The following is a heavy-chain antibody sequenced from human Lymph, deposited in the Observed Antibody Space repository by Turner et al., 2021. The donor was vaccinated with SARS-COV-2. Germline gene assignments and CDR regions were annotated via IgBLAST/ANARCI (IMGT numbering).Heavy chain of an antibody. D-gene: IGHD3-3*01. CDR2: INPNRGGT. V-gene: IGHV1-2*02. CDR1: GYTFTGSY. Sequence: QVQLVQSGAEVKKPGASVKVSCKASGYTFTGSYMHWVRQAPGQGLEWMGWINPNRGGTNYAKKFQGRVTMTRDTSISAAYMELSRLRSDDTAVYYCARDVERYNDFWSGYSGGYGMDVWGQGTTVTVSS. J-gene: IGHJ6*02. CDR3: ARDVERYNDFWSGYSGGYGMDV.